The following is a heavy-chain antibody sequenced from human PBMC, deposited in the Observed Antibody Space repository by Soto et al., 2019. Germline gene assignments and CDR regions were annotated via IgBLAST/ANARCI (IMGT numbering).Heavy chain of an antibody. Sequence: GGSLRLSCAASGFTFSSYDMHWVRQATGKGLEWVSAIGTGSDTYYAGSVKGRFTISRENAKNSLYLQMNSLRAEDTAVYYCARDPNIVVVPAATYYYYGMDVWGQGTTVTVSS. CDR1: GFTFSSYD. CDR3: ARDPNIVVVPAATYYYYGMDV. CDR2: IGTGSDT. V-gene: IGHV3-13*01. J-gene: IGHJ6*02. D-gene: IGHD2-2*01.